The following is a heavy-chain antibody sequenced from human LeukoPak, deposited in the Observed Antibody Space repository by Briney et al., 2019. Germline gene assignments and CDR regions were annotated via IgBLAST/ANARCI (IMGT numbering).Heavy chain of an antibody. CDR3: ARDSAAAGTFDY. Sequence: GGSLRLSCIGSTFTFSDYSMNWVRQAPGKGLEWVSSISSSSSYIYYADSVKGRFTISRDNAKNSLYLQMNSLRAEDTAVYYCARDSAAAGTFDYWGQGTLVTVSS. J-gene: IGHJ4*02. CDR2: ISSSSSYI. D-gene: IGHD6-13*01. V-gene: IGHV3-21*04. CDR1: TFTFSDYS.